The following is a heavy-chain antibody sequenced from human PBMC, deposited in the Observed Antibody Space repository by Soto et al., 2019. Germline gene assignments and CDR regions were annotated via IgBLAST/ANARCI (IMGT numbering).Heavy chain of an antibody. CDR3: NRGSEYDFWGGYL. Sequence: QERLVQSGAEVRKPGSSVKVSCKVTGGTSTRYAINWVRQAPGQGLEWMGGIVPMFGTSKYVQKFQGRVTITADTSTNIAYMELRSLRSEDTAVYYCNRGSEYDFWGGYLWGQGTLVSVSS. CDR1: GGTSTRYA. J-gene: IGHJ4*02. CDR2: IVPMFGTS. D-gene: IGHD3-3*01. V-gene: IGHV1-69*06.